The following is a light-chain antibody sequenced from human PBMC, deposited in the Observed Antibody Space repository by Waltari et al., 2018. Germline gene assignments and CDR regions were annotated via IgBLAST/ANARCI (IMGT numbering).Light chain of an antibody. Sequence: EIVMTQSPGTLSVSPGERAPLSCRASPSVRSNFAWYQQQPGQAPRLIIYGAVTRGTDVPARFSASGSGTEFTLTISSVQSEDFAVYYCQHYNNWPYTFGQGTKLEI. J-gene: IGKJ2*01. CDR1: PSVRSN. CDR3: QHYNNWPYT. CDR2: GAV. V-gene: IGKV3-15*01.